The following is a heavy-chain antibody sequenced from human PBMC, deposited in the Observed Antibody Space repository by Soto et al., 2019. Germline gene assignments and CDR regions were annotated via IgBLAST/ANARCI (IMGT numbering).Heavy chain of an antibody. D-gene: IGHD3-22*01. CDR3: ARNQKYDSSGYSRSIYYYGMDV. J-gene: IGHJ6*02. CDR1: GGSISSGGYY. CDR2: IYYSGST. Sequence: SETLSLTCTVSGGSISSGGYYWSWIRQHPGKGLEWIGYIYYSGSTYYNPSLKSRVTISVDTSKNQFSLKLSSVTAADTAVYYCARNQKYDSSGYSRSIYYYGMDVWGQGTTVTVSS. V-gene: IGHV4-31*03.